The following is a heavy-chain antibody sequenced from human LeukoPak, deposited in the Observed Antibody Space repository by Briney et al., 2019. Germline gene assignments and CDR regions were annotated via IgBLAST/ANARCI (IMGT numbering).Heavy chain of an antibody. D-gene: IGHD2-8*01. CDR1: GGSFSGYY. CDR3: ASNVLMVYALDY. J-gene: IGHJ4*02. V-gene: IGHV4-34*01. CDR2: INHSGST. Sequence: SETLSLTCAVYGGSFSGYYWSWIRQPPGKGLEWIGEINHSGSTNYNPSLKSRVTISVDTFKNQFSLKLSSVTAADTAVYYCASNVLMVYALDYWGQGTLVTVSS.